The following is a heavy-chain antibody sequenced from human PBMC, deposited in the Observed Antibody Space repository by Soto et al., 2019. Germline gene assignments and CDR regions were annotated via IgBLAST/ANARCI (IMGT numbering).Heavy chain of an antibody. CDR1: GGYITSDSYY. CDR2: ISYSGST. CDR3: VRFWPPPDYNTVTIYSDAFDL. D-gene: IGHD4-4*01. V-gene: IGHV4-39*01. Sequence: LQLQESGPGLVKPSETLSLTCTVSGGYITSDSYYWGWVRQPPEKGLEWIASISYSGSTYYSPSLHRRFTMYVDTSKRQLSLKLRSVTAADPAVYYCVRFWPPPDYNTVTIYSDAFDLWGQGILVSVTS. J-gene: IGHJ4*02.